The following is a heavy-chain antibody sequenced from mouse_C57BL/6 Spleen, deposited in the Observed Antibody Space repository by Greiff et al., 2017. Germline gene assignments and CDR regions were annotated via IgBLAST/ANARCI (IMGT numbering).Heavy chain of an antibody. CDR1: GYTFTSYW. CDR2: IYPSDSYT. V-gene: IGHV1-69*01. D-gene: IGHD1-1*01. CDR3: ARGDYGSSYVAMDY. Sequence: QVQLQQPGAELVMPGASVKLSCKASGYTFTSYWMHWVKQRPGQGLEWIGEIYPSDSYTNYNQKFKGKSTLTVDKSSSTAYMQLSSLTSEDSAVYYCARGDYGSSYVAMDYWGQGTSVTVSS. J-gene: IGHJ4*01.